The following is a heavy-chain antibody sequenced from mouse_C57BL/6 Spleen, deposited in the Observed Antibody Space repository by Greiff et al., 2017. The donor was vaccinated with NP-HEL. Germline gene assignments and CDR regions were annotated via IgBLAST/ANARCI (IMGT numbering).Heavy chain of an antibody. CDR1: GYTFTDYN. Sequence: VQLQQSGPELVKPGASVKMSCKASGYTFTDYNMHWVKQSHGKSLEWIGYINPNNGGTSYNQKFKGKATLTVNKSSSTAYMELRSLTSEDSAVYYCARGRYYDYDAFAYWGQGTLVTVSA. CDR2: INPNNGGT. CDR3: ARGRYYDYDAFAY. D-gene: IGHD2-4*01. V-gene: IGHV1-22*01. J-gene: IGHJ3*01.